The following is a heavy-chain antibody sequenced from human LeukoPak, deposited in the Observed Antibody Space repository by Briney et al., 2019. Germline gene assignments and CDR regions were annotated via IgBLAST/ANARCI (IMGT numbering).Heavy chain of an antibody. J-gene: IGHJ5*02. Sequence: GGSLKLSCAASGFTFSSSAIHWVRQSSGKGLEWVGQINKKDKGYATATAYAASVIGRFTISRDDSINTAYLQMKSLKTEDTALYYCTRDSGTYNWFDPWGQGTLVTVSS. CDR1: GFTFSSSA. D-gene: IGHD1-26*01. V-gene: IGHV3-73*01. CDR3: TRDSGTYNWFDP. CDR2: INKKDKGYATAT.